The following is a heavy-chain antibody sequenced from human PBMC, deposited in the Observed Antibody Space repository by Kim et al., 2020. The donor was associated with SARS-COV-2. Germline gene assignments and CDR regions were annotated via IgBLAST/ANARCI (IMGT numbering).Heavy chain of an antibody. Sequence: SETLSLTCTVSGGSISSSSYYWGWIRQPPGKGLEWIGSIYYSGSTYYNPSLKSRVTISVDTSKNQFSLKLSSVTAADTAVYYCASSATFGDYYYYGMDVWGQGTTVTVSS. J-gene: IGHJ6*02. CDR3: ASSATFGDYYYYGMDV. V-gene: IGHV4-39*01. CDR2: IYYSGST. CDR1: GGSISSSSYY. D-gene: IGHD3-10*01.